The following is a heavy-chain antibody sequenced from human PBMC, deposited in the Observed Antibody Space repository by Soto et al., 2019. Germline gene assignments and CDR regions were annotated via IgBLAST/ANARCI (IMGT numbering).Heavy chain of an antibody. Sequence: EVQLVESGGDLVQPGGSLRLSFAASGFDFSSYWMTWVRQAPGKGLQWVAIIRQDGSEEKYVDSVRGRFTISRDNAKNLVYLQMNSLRAEDTAVYYCMTTTRGGPFDYWGRGTLVTVSS. CDR3: MTTTRGGPFDY. CDR2: IRQDGSEE. J-gene: IGHJ4*02. CDR1: GFDFSSYW. V-gene: IGHV3-7*03. D-gene: IGHD1-1*01.